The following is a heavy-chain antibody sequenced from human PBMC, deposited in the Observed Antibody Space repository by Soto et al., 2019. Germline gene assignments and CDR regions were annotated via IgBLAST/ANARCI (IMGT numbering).Heavy chain of an antibody. J-gene: IGHJ6*02. CDR2: ISYDGSNK. V-gene: IGHV3-30-3*01. Sequence: AGGSLRLSCAASGFTFSSYAMHWVRQAPGKGLEWVAVISYDGSNKYYADSVKGRFTISRDNSKNTLYLQMNSLRAEDTAVYYCARDAYCSGGSCYYYYYGMDVWGQGTTVTVSS. CDR3: ARDAYCSGGSCYYYYYGMDV. D-gene: IGHD2-15*01. CDR1: GFTFSSYA.